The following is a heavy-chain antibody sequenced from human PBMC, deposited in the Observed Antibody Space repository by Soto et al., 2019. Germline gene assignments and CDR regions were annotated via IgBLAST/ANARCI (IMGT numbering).Heavy chain of an antibody. CDR2: ISYDGSNK. CDR1: GFTFSSYA. V-gene: IGHV3-30-3*01. Sequence: GGSLRLSCAASGFTFSSYAMHWVRQAPGKGLEWVAVISYDGSNKYYADSVKGRFTISRDNSKNTLYLQMNSLRAEDTAVYYCWGGRGVWGGIITPGYWGQGTLVTVSS. J-gene: IGHJ4*02. D-gene: IGHD3-10*01. CDR3: WGGRGVWGGIITPGY.